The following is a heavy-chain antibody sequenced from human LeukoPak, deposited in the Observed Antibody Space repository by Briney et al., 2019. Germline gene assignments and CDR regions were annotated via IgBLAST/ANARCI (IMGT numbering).Heavy chain of an antibody. CDR1: GFTFSSYS. J-gene: IGHJ3*02. V-gene: IGHV3-21*01. Sequence: GGSLRLSCAASGFTFSSYSMNWVRQAPGKGLEWVSSISSSSSYIYYADSVKGRFTISRDNAKNSLYLQMNSLRAEDTAVYYCARDPLDITMIASEAFDIWGQGTMVTVSS. CDR2: ISSSSSYI. D-gene: IGHD3-22*01. CDR3: ARDPLDITMIASEAFDI.